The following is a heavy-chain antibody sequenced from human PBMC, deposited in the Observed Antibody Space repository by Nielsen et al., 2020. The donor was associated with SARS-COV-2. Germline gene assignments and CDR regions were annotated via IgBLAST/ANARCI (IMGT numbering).Heavy chain of an antibody. J-gene: IGHJ6*03. V-gene: IGHV4-34*01. Sequence: SETLSLTCTVSGVSFSGYYWTWIRQSPGKGLEWIGEVNHSGHTNYNPSLKSRVTISVDTSKNQISLKLSAVTAADTAVYYCARAGRTGLFMDVWGKGTTVTVSS. CDR1: GVSFSGYY. CDR3: ARAGRTGLFMDV. CDR2: VNHSGHT. D-gene: IGHD3/OR15-3a*01.